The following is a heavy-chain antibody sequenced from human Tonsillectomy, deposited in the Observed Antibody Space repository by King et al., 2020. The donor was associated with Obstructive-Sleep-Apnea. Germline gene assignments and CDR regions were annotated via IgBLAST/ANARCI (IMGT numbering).Heavy chain of an antibody. J-gene: IGHJ4*02. CDR3: ARMISVGSGWTYYFDY. D-gene: IGHD6-19*01. CDR2: IFSNDLN. Sequence: TLKESGPVLVKPTETLTLTCTVSGFSLSNPTMGVSWIRQPPGKALEWLAHIFSNDLNSYSTSLKSRLAISKDTSKSQVVLTMTNMDPVDTATYYCARMISVGSGWTYYFDYWGQGTLVIVSS. V-gene: IGHV2-26*01. CDR1: GFSLSNPTMG.